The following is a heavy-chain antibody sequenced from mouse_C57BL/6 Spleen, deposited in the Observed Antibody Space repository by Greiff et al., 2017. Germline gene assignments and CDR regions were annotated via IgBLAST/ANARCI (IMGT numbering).Heavy chain of an antibody. CDR2: IYPGCGYT. CDR3: ARRDSYYEGFAY. D-gene: IGHD2-12*01. CDR1: GYTFTNYW. V-gene: IGHV1-63*01. Sequence: VQLQQSGAELVRPGASVKMSCKASGYTFTNYWIGWAKQRPGHGLEWIGDIYPGCGYTKYNEKVKGKATLPADKSSSPAYMQFSSLTSEDSAIYYCARRDSYYEGFAYWGQGTLVTVSA. J-gene: IGHJ3*01.